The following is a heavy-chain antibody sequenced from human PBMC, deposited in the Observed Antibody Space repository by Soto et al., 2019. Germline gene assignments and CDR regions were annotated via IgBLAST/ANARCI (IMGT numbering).Heavy chain of an antibody. Sequence: GGSLRLSCAASGFTFDDYTMHWVRQAPGKGLEWVSLISWDGGSTYYADYVKGRFTISRDNSKNSLYLQMNSLRTEDTALYYCAKDITRIVGATPGFDYWGQGTLVTVSS. CDR2: ISWDGGST. D-gene: IGHD1-26*01. CDR1: GFTFDDYT. V-gene: IGHV3-43*01. J-gene: IGHJ4*02. CDR3: AKDITRIVGATPGFDY.